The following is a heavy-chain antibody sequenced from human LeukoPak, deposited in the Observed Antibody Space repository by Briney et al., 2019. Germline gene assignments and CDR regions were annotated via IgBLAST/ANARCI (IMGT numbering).Heavy chain of an antibody. CDR3: ARDRDIGTYYYYYGMDV. Sequence: KASETLSLTCTVSGGSISTFYWGWIRQPPGKDLEWIGYIYYSGSTNYNPSLKSRLTISVDTSKNQFSMKLNSVTAADTAVYYCARDRDIGTYYYYYGMDVWGQGTTVTVSS. D-gene: IGHD2-15*01. V-gene: IGHV4-59*01. CDR2: IYYSGST. CDR1: GGSISTFY. J-gene: IGHJ6*02.